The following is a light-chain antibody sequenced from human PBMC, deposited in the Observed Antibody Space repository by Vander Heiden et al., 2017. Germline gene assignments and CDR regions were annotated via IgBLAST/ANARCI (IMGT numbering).Light chain of an antibody. CDR2: GAS. J-gene: IGKJ1*01. CDR3: QQYKNWPPTWT. Sequence: DIVMTQSPATLSVSPGERATLSCRASQSVSSNLALYQQKPGQAPRLLIYGASTRATGIPARFSGSGSGTEFTLTISSLQSEDFAVDYCQQYKNWPPTWTFGQGTKVEIK. V-gene: IGKV3-15*01. CDR1: QSVSSN.